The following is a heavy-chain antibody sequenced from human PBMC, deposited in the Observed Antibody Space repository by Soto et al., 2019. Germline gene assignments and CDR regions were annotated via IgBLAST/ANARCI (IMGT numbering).Heavy chain of an antibody. CDR2: IKSDGSNT. Sequence: EVQLVESGGSLVQPGGSLRLSCAASGFTFSSYWMHWVRQAPGKGLVWVSHIKSDGSNTNYAGSVKGRFTISRDNAKNTLYLQMNSLGAEDTAVYYCARDFVGYWGQGTLVTVSS. J-gene: IGHJ4*02. CDR1: GFTFSSYW. CDR3: ARDFVGY. V-gene: IGHV3-74*01.